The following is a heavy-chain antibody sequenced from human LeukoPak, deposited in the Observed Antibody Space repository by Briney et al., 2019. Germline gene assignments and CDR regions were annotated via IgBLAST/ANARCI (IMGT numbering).Heavy chain of an antibody. V-gene: IGHV3-7*01. D-gene: IGHD6-13*01. J-gene: IGHJ4*02. Sequence: GGSLRLSCAASTFTFSTYWMTWVRQAPGKGPEFVANINQDGSVKNYVDSVKGRFTISRDNAKNSLHLQMNSLRADDTAVYYCARDHGSSSFDYWGQGTLVTVSS. CDR2: INQDGSVK. CDR1: TFTFSTYW. CDR3: ARDHGSSSFDY.